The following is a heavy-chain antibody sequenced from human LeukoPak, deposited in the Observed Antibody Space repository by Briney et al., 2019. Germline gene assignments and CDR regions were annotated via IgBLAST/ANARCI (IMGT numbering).Heavy chain of an antibody. Sequence: GALSLTCAVSGGSINSNYWWTWVRQSPGKGLEWVSGISGGGDNTYYADSVKGRFTISRDNSKNTLYVQVNSLGTEDTAAYYCAKGSYYDSSGSFYFDYWGQGTLVTVSS. CDR2: ISGGGDNT. J-gene: IGHJ4*02. V-gene: IGHV3-23*01. CDR1: GGSINSNY. D-gene: IGHD3-22*01. CDR3: AKGSYYDSSGSFYFDY.